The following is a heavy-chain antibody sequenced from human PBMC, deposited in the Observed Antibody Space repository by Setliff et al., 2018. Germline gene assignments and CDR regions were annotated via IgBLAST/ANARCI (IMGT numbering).Heavy chain of an antibody. D-gene: IGHD6-6*01. Sequence: TSETLSLTCAAYGGTFSDYHWTWIRQSPEKGLEWIGEINHRGSTNYNPSLKGRVTISIDTSKDQFSLKLISMTAADTAVYYCARGRNIAARLLDSWGQGTLVTVSS. CDR2: INHRGST. J-gene: IGHJ4*02. CDR1: GGTFSDYH. V-gene: IGHV4-34*01. CDR3: ARGRNIAARLLDS.